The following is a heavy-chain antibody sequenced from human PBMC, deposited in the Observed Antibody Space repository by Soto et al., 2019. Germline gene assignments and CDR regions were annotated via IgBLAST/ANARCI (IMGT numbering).Heavy chain of an antibody. V-gene: IGHV3-23*01. CDR3: AKATTNGGWFNPFDS. D-gene: IGHD6-19*01. J-gene: IGHJ4*02. CDR1: GFSFVNYA. Sequence: VGSLRLSCGASGFSFVNYAMNWVRQAPGKGLEWVSGLSGSGTSTYYADSVKGRFTISRDNSRDTLFLQMNSLTADDTAVYYCAKATTNGGWFNPFDSWGQGALVTVSS. CDR2: LSGSGTST.